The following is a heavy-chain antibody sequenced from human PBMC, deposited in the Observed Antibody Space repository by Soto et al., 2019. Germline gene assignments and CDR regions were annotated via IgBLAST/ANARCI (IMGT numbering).Heavy chain of an antibody. CDR2: IGASGDET. CDR1: GFTFSSHA. J-gene: IGHJ4*02. CDR3: AKRAGYDVDY. V-gene: IGHV3-23*01. Sequence: GGSLRLSCAASGFTFSSHAMIWVRQAPGKGLEWVSSIGASGDETYYTDSVKGRFTVSRDNSQNTLYLQMNSLRVEDTAVYYCAKRAGYDVDYWGQGTLVTVSS. D-gene: IGHD5-12*01.